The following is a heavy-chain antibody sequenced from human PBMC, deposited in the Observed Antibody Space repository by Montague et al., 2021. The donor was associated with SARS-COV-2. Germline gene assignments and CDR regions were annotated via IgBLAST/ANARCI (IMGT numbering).Heavy chain of an antibody. CDR2: IYYSGST. J-gene: IGHJ6*02. CDR3: ARQDDILTGYYYYGMDV. V-gene: IGHV4-39*01. D-gene: IGHD3-9*01. CDR1: GGSISSSSYY. Sequence: SETLSLTCTVSGGSISSSSYYWGWIRQPPGKGLEWIGSIYYSGSTYYNPSLKSRVTISVDTSKNQFSLKLSSVTAADTAVYYCARQDDILTGYYYYGMDVWXQGTTVTVSS.